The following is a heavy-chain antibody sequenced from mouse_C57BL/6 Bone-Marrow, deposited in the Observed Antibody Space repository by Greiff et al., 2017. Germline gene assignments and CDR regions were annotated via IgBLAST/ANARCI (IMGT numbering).Heavy chain of an antibody. CDR3: ARGAQALFAY. J-gene: IGHJ3*01. Sequence: QVQLQQSGAELARPGASVKLSCKASGYTFTSYGISWVKQSTGQGLEWIGEIYPRSGNTYYNEKFKGKATLTADKSSSTAYMELRSLTSEDSAVYFCARGAQALFAYWGQGTLVTVSA. D-gene: IGHD3-2*02. CDR2: IYPRSGNT. CDR1: GYTFTSYG. V-gene: IGHV1-81*01.